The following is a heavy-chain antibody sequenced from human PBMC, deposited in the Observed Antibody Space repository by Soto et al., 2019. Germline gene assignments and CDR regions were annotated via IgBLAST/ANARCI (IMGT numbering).Heavy chain of an antibody. J-gene: IGHJ4*02. CDR2: IYYSGST. D-gene: IGHD4-4*01. CDR1: GGSFSGYY. CDR3: ASGTTVTIFDY. Sequence: SETLSLTCAVYGGSFSGYYWSWIRQPPGKGLEWIGYIYYSGSTNYNPSLKSRVTISVDTSKNQFSLKLSSVTAADTAVYYCASGTTVTIFDYWGQGTLVTVSS. V-gene: IGHV4-59*01.